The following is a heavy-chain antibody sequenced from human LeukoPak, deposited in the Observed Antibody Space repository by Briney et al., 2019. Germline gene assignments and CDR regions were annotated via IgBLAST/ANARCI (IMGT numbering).Heavy chain of an antibody. CDR1: GFTFSSYS. D-gene: IGHD1-26*01. CDR3: ARGPLYGEGSGIDAFDI. J-gene: IGHJ3*02. Sequence: PGGSLRLSCAASGFTFSSYSMNWVRQAPGKGLEWVSSISSSSSYIYYADSVKGRFTISRDNAQNSLYLQMNSLRAEDTAVYYCARGPLYGEGSGIDAFDIWGQGTMVTVSS. CDR2: ISSSSSYI. V-gene: IGHV3-21*01.